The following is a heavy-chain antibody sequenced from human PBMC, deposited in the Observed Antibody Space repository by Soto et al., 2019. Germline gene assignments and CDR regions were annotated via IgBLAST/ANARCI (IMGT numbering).Heavy chain of an antibody. CDR1: GGSFSGYY. Sequence: SETLSLTCAVYGGSFSGYYWTWIRQPPGTGLEWIGEINHSGNTKYNPSLKSRVSMSVDTSKNQFSLRLISVTAADTAKYFCAREGNLGRWLQPLDFWGQGTLVTVSS. V-gene: IGHV4-34*01. CDR2: INHSGNT. D-gene: IGHD5-12*01. CDR3: AREGNLGRWLQPLDF. J-gene: IGHJ4*02.